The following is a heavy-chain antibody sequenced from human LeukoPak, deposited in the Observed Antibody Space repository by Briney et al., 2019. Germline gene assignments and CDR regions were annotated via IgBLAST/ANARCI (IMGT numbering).Heavy chain of an antibody. V-gene: IGHV4-34*01. J-gene: IGHJ6*02. CDR1: GGSISSGGYY. D-gene: IGHD2-2*01. Sequence: PSETLSLTCTVSGGSISSGGYYWSWIRQPPGKGLEWIGEINHSGSTNYHPALKSRVTISVDTSKNQFSLKLSSVTAADTAVYYCARGVTLSSGYCSSTSCLAGDYYYGMDVWGQGTTVTVSS. CDR2: INHSGST. CDR3: ARGVTLSSGYCSSTSCLAGDYYYGMDV.